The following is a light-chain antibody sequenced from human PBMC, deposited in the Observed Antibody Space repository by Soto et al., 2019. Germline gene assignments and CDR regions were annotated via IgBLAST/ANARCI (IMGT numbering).Light chain of an antibody. CDR3: SSYTSSSFVV. J-gene: IGLJ2*01. V-gene: IGLV2-14*01. CDR1: SSDVGGYNY. CDR2: EVS. Sequence: QSALTQPASVSGSPGQSITISCTGTSSDVGGYNYVSWYQQHPGKAPKLMIYEVSNRPSGVSNRFSGSKSGNTASLTISGLQADVEGDYYCSSYTSSSFVVFGGGTKVTVL.